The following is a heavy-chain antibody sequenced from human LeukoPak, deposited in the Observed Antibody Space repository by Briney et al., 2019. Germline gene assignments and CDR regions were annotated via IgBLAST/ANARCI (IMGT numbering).Heavy chain of an antibody. CDR1: GFTFSSYA. CDR3: VKDLTGTWSFDY. J-gene: IGHJ4*02. D-gene: IGHD3-9*01. V-gene: IGHV3-30*14. Sequence: GGSLRLSCAASGFTFSSYAMHWVRQAPGKGLEWVAVISYDGSNKYYADSVKGRFTISRDNSKNALYLQLTSLRLEDTALYYCVKDLTGTWSFDYWGQGTLVTVSS. CDR2: ISYDGSNK.